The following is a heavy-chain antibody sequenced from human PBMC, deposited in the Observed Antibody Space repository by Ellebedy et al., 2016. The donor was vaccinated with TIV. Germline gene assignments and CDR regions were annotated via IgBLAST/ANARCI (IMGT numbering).Heavy chain of an antibody. D-gene: IGHD1-26*01. J-gene: IGHJ3*02. V-gene: IGHV3-11*04. CDR3: ARLPVGATTHDAFDI. CDR1: GFTFSDYY. Sequence: GGSLRLXXAASGFTFSDYYMTWIRQAPGKGLECVSYISSSGSTIYYADSVKGRFTISRDNAKNSLYLEMNDLGAADTAVYYCARLPVGATTHDAFDIWGQGTMVTVSS. CDR2: ISSSGSTI.